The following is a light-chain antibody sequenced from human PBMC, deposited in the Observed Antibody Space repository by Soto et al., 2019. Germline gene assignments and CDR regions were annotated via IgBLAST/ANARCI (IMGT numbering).Light chain of an antibody. CDR3: STDAGRVV. CDR2: EGT. V-gene: IGLV2-23*01. CDR1: SSDVGSYNL. Sequence: QSVLTQPASVSGSPGQSITISCTGTSSDVGSYNLVSWYQQHPGKAPKLMIYEGTNRPSGVSNRFSGSKFGNTASLTISGLQAEDEAHYYCSTDAGRVVFGGGTKLTVL. J-gene: IGLJ2*01.